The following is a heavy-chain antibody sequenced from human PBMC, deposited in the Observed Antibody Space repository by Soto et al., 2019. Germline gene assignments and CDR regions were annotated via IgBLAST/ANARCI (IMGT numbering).Heavy chain of an antibody. V-gene: IGHV4-61*01. CDR2: LYNSGST. Sequence: SETLSLTCTVSGGSVSSGSYYWTWIRQPPGKGLEWIGCLYNSGSTNYNPALKSRATISVDTSKNQFSLRLSSVTAADTAVYYCARASNKRGYSYGPDYWGQGTLVTVS. J-gene: IGHJ4*02. CDR3: ARASNKRGYSYGPDY. CDR1: GGSVSSGSYY. D-gene: IGHD5-18*01.